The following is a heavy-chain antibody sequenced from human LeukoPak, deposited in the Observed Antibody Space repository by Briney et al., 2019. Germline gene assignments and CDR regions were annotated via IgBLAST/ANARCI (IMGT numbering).Heavy chain of an antibody. CDR2: IYYSGST. CDR3: ARAIHSSGYYPDAFDI. D-gene: IGHD3-22*01. V-gene: IGHV4-31*03. Sequence: PSETLSLTCSVSGGSLSSYGYYWSWIRQHPGTGLEWIGYIYYSGSTYYNPSLKSRVTISVDTSKNQFSLKLSSVTAADTAVYYCARAIHSSGYYPDAFDIWGQGTMVTVSS. CDR1: GGSLSSYGYY. J-gene: IGHJ3*02.